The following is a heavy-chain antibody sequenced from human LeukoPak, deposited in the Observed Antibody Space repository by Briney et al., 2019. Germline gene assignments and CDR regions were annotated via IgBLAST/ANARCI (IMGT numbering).Heavy chain of an antibody. J-gene: IGHJ6*02. CDR2: ISSSSSTI. V-gene: IGHV3-48*02. Sequence: PGGSLRLSCAASGFTFSSYSMNWVRQAPGKGLEWVSYISSSSSTIYYADSVKGRFTISRDNAKNSLYLQMNSLRDEDTAVYYCARDLAGYYDFWSGYFYYYGMDVWGQGTTVTVSS. CDR1: GFTFSSYS. D-gene: IGHD3-3*01. CDR3: ARDLAGYYDFWSGYFYYYGMDV.